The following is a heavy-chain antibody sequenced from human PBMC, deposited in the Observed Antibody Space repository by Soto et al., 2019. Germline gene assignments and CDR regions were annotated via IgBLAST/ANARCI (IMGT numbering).Heavy chain of an antibody. J-gene: IGHJ4*02. CDR1: GFTFSSSG. CDR3: AKDSDSGGFDY. V-gene: IGHV3-30*18. CDR2: ISYDGINK. D-gene: IGHD2-15*01. Sequence: QVQLVESGGGVVQPGRSLRVSCAASGFTFSSSGMHWVRQAPGKGLEWVAVISYDGINKYYADSVKGRFTISRDNSKNTLYLQMKSLRAEDTAVYYCAKDSDSGGFDYWGQGTLVTVSS.